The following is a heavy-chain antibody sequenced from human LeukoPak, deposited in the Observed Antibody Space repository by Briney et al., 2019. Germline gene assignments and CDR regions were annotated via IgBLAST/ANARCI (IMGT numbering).Heavy chain of an antibody. D-gene: IGHD3-10*01. V-gene: IGHV3-9*01. CDR1: GFTFHDYA. Sequence: GGSLRLSCATSGFTFHDYAMHWVRQVPGKGLEWVSGITWNNGSIGYADSVKGRFTISRDNAKNSLYLQMNSLRAEDTALYYCAKDNEGAGTYYPRYGMDVWGQGTTVTVSS. J-gene: IGHJ6*02. CDR2: ITWNNGSI. CDR3: AKDNEGAGTYYPRYGMDV.